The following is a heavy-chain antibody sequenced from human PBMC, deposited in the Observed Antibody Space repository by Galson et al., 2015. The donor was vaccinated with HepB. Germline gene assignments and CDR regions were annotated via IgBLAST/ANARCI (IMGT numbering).Heavy chain of an antibody. CDR2: IYSGGST. D-gene: IGHD3-10*01. V-gene: IGHV3-53*04. Sequence: SLRLSCAASGFTVSSNYMSWVRQAPGKGLEWVSVIYSGGSTYYADSVKGRFTISRHNSKNTLYLQMNSLRAEDTAVYYCARQYYYGSGSFWDYYGMDVWGQGTTVTVSS. CDR3: ARQYYYGSGSFWDYYGMDV. CDR1: GFTVSSNY. J-gene: IGHJ6*02.